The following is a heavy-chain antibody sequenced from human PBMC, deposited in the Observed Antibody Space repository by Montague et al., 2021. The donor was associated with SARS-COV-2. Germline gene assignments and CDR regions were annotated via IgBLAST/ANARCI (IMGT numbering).Heavy chain of an antibody. Sequence: SETLSLTCAVYGDSFSVHYWSWIRQSPGKGLDWIGEINCTGSTAFNPSLRSRFTISVDTSRNQFSLNLNSVTAADTAVYYCAEDLYGHKALDYWGQGTLVTVSS. J-gene: IGHJ4*02. CDR2: INCTGST. V-gene: IGHV4-34*01. D-gene: IGHD2-8*01. CDR3: AEDLYGHKALDY. CDR1: GDSFSVHY.